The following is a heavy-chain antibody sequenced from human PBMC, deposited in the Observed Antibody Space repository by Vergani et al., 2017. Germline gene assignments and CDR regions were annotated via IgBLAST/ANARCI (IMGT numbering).Heavy chain of an antibody. V-gene: IGHV3-23*01. Sequence: EVQLLESGGGLVKPAGSRRLSCAGAGFTFDTYTMAYVRPAPGKGLEWVATISSGGGDIFFADSVKGRFTISLDNSQNTLFLQMNSLKDEDTAVYYCTTAWGLYYLHGEYFQYWGRGSLVSV. D-gene: IGHD3-10*01. CDR1: GFTFDTYT. J-gene: IGHJ1*01. CDR2: ISSGGGDI. CDR3: TTAWGLYYLHGEYFQY.